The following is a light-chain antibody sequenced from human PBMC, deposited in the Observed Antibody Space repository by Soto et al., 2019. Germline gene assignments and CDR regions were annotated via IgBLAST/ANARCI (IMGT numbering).Light chain of an antibody. CDR1: QNISSW. Sequence: DIEMTQSPSTLSASVGDRVTITCRACQNISSWLAWYPQKPGKAPKLRIYWASSLQSGVPSRFSGSGSGTEFTLSISSLQPDGFAAHYCQQYNDYSTFGQGTKVEIK. J-gene: IGKJ1*01. V-gene: IGKV1-5*03. CDR2: WAS. CDR3: QQYNDYST.